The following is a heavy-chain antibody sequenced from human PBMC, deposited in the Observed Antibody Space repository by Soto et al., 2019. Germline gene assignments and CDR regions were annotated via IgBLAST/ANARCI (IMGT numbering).Heavy chain of an antibody. D-gene: IGHD5-18*01. CDR3: ARDRGYTYGFDF. CDR2: ISGSDGST. Sequence: GGSLRLSCAASGFTFRSYAMSWVRQAPGKGLEWVSAISGSDGSTFYADSVKGRFTISRDDSKNTLYLQMNSLRAEDTAVYHYARDRGYTYGFDFWGQGALVTVSS. J-gene: IGHJ4*02. V-gene: IGHV3-23*01. CDR1: GFTFRSYA.